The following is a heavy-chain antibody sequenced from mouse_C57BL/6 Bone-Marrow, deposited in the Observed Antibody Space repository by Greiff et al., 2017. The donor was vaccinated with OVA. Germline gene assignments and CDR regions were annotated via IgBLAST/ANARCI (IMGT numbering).Heavy chain of an antibody. Sequence: QVQLKESGPELVKPGASVKISCKASGYAFSTSGMNWVKQRPGKGLEWIGRFYPGDGGTNSNGKFKGKATLTADKSSSTAYMQLSSLTSEDSAVYFCAGHEDGDYASYFDYGGQGTTLTVSA. D-gene: IGHD2-13*01. CDR2: FYPGDGGT. J-gene: IGHJ2*01. V-gene: IGHV1-82*01. CDR3: AGHEDGDYASYFDY. CDR1: GYAFSTSG.